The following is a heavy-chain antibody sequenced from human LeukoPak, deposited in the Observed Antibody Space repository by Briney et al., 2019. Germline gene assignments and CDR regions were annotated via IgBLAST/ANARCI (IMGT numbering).Heavy chain of an antibody. CDR1: GFTFSNAW. J-gene: IGHJ4*02. Sequence: GGSLRLSCAASGFTFSNAWMSWVRQVSGKGLEWVGRIKSKSDGGTTDYAAPVKGRFIISRDDSKNTQYLQTNSLRTDDTAVYYCTTDRAFGPESYPGYWGQGTLVTVSS. CDR3: TTDRAFGPESYPGY. CDR2: IKSKSDGGTT. V-gene: IGHV3-15*01. D-gene: IGHD3-10*01.